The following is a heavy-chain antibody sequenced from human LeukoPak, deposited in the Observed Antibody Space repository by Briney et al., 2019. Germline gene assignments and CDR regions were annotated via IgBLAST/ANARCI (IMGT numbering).Heavy chain of an antibody. CDR2: ISYDGSNK. J-gene: IGHJ4*02. V-gene: IGHV3-30-3*01. CDR3: ARDFAVTTGDY. Sequence: GRSLRLSCAASGFTFSSYAMHWVRQAPGKGLEWVAVISYDGSNKHYADSVKGRFTISRDNSKNTLYLQMNSLRAEDTAVYYCARDFAVTTGDYWGQGTLVTVSS. D-gene: IGHD4-17*01. CDR1: GFTFSSYA.